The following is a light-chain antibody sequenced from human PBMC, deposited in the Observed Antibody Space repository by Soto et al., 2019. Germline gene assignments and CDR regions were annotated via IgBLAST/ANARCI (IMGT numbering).Light chain of an antibody. CDR3: QQRSNWPLT. V-gene: IGKV3-11*01. CDR2: DAS. Sequence: EIVLTQSPATLSLSPGERATLSCRASQSVSTYLAWYQQKPGQAPRLLIYDASNRAAGIPARFSGSGSGTDFTLTISSLEPEDFAVYYCQQRSNWPLTFGGGTKAEIK. J-gene: IGKJ4*01. CDR1: QSVSTY.